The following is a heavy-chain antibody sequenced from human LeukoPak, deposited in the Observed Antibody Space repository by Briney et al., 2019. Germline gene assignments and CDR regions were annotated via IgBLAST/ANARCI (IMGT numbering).Heavy chain of an antibody. Sequence: KSSETLSLTCTVSGGSISSYYWSWIRQPPGKGLEWIGCIYYSGGTNYNPSLKSRVTISVDTSKNQFSLKLSSVTAADTAVYYCARAAAGPYDAFDIWGQGTMVTVSS. CDR2: IYYSGGT. J-gene: IGHJ3*02. D-gene: IGHD6-13*01. CDR3: ARAAAGPYDAFDI. CDR1: GGSISSYY. V-gene: IGHV4-59*01.